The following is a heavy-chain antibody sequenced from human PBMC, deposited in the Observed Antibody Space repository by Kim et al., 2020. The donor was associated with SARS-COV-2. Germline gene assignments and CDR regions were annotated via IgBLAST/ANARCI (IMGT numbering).Heavy chain of an antibody. V-gene: IGHV3-30*10. D-gene: IGHD3-10*02. Sequence: TQTVKSRLTIASNKSNNWLCLKMNSLRAEDTAVYYCAKSCSGSYFNWFDPWGQGTLVTVSS. J-gene: IGHJ5*02. CDR3: AKSCSGSYFNWFDP.